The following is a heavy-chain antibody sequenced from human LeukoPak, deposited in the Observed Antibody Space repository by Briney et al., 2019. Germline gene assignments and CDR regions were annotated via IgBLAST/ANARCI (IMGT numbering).Heavy chain of an antibody. CDR1: GYTFTSYD. D-gene: IGHD5-12*01. Sequence: ASVKVSCKASGYTFTSYDINWVRQATGQGLEWMGWMNPNSGNTGYAQKFQGRVTITRNTSISTAYMELSSLRSEDTAVYYCARGVRDSGYGWDWFDPWGQGTLVTVSS. CDR2: MNPNSGNT. CDR3: ARGVRDSGYGWDWFDP. J-gene: IGHJ5*02. V-gene: IGHV1-8*03.